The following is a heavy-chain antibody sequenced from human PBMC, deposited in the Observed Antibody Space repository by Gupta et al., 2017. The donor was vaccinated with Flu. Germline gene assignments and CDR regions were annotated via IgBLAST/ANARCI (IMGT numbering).Heavy chain of an antibody. CDR2: PSAYKGNT. CDR3: ARDESWNWGGDCLPSY. CDR1: GYPFTSYG. D-gene: IGHD2-21*01. V-gene: IGHV1-18*01. Sequence: QVQLVPSGAEVKKPGASVKVSCNASGYPFTSYGISLVRQAPGPGLAWMGWPSAYKGNTNHAQKLQGRVTMTTDTSTSTAYMELRSLRSDDTAVYYCARDESWNWGGDCLPSYWGQGTLVTVSS. J-gene: IGHJ4*02.